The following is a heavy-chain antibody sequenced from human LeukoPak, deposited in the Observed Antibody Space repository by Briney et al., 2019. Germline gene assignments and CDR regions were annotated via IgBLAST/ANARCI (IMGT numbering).Heavy chain of an antibody. V-gene: IGHV1-18*01. CDR1: GYSFTTYG. D-gene: IGHD2-2*01. J-gene: IGHJ4*02. Sequence: ASVKVSCKASGYSFTTYGITWVRQAPGQGLEWMGWISAFNGNTNYAQKLQGRVTMTTDTSTSTAYMELRSLRSDGAAVYYCARDFCSSTSCYFDSWGQGTLVTVSS. CDR2: ISAFNGNT. CDR3: ARDFCSSTSCYFDS.